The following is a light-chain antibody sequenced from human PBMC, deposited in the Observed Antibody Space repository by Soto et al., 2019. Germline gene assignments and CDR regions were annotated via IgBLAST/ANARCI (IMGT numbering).Light chain of an antibody. V-gene: IGKV1-39*01. CDR2: DES. J-gene: IGKJ4*01. Sequence: DIQMTQSPSSLSASVGDRVTITCRASQGISNYLNWYQQKPGKAPKLLIYDESNLQSGVPSRFGGSGSGTDFTLTIRSLQPEYFATYYCHQRYIAPLTYGGGTKVEIK. CDR1: QGISNY. CDR3: HQRYIAPLT.